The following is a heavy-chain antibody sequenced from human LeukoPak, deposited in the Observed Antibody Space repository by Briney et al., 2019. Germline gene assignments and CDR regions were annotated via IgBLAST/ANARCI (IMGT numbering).Heavy chain of an antibody. J-gene: IGHJ6*03. Sequence: PSETLSLTCAVYGGSFSGYYWSWIRQPPGKGLEWIGEINHSGSTNYNPSLKSRVTISVDTSKNQFSLKLSSVTAADTAVYYCARGRVLYYMDVWGKGTTVTISS. CDR3: ARGRVLYYMDV. CDR2: INHSGST. V-gene: IGHV4-34*01. CDR1: GGSFSGYY.